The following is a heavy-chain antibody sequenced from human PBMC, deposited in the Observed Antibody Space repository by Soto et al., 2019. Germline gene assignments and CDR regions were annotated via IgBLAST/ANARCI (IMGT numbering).Heavy chain of an antibody. CDR1: GFTFSNAW. J-gene: IGHJ4*02. Sequence: GSLRLSCAASGFTFSNAWMSWVRQAPGKGLEWVGRIKSKTDGGTTDYAAPVKGRFTISRDDSKNTLYLQMNSLKAEDTAVYYCVRDPYLPAAGRLSSLHYWGPGTLVTVYS. V-gene: IGHV3-15*01. CDR3: VRDPYLPAAGRLSSLHY. CDR2: IKSKTDGGTT. D-gene: IGHD2-2*01.